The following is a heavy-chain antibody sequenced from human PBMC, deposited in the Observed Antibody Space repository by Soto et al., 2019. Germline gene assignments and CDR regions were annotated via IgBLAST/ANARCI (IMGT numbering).Heavy chain of an antibody. Sequence: QVQLVESGGGVVQPGRSLRLSCAASGFTFSSYGMHWVRQAPGKGLEWVAVISYDGSNKYYADSVKGRFTISRDNSKNTLYMQMNSLRAEDTAVYYCAKDRPTSIGHYYDSSPGYYWGQGTLVTVSS. V-gene: IGHV3-30*18. J-gene: IGHJ4*02. CDR2: ISYDGSNK. CDR3: AKDRPTSIGHYYDSSPGYY. CDR1: GFTFSSYG. D-gene: IGHD3-22*01.